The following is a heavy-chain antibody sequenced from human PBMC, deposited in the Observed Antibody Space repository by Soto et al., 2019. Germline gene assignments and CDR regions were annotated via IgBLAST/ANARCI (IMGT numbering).Heavy chain of an antibody. V-gene: IGHV1-69*13. D-gene: IGHD3-22*01. CDR3: ARGRTYYYDSSGYYALNYYYYYGMDV. CDR1: GGTFSSYA. Sequence: ASVKVSCKASGGTFSSYAISWVRQAPGQGLEWMGGIIPIFGTANYAQKFQGRVTITADESTSTAYMELSSLRSEDTAVSYCARGRTYYYDSSGYYALNYYYYYGMDVWGQGTTVTVSS. J-gene: IGHJ6*02. CDR2: IIPIFGTA.